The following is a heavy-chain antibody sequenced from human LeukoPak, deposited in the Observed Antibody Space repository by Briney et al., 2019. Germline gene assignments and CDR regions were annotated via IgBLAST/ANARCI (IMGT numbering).Heavy chain of an antibody. CDR2: IYYSGST. V-gene: IGHV4-59*01. CDR3: ARAGVRKYYFDY. J-gene: IGHJ4*02. CDR1: GGSISSYY. Sequence: NPSETLSLTCTVSGGSISSYYWSWIRQPPGKGLEWIGYIYYSGSTNYNPSLKSRVTISVDTSRNQFSLKLSSVTAADTAVYYCARAGVRKYYFDYWGQGTLVTVFS. D-gene: IGHD1-1*01.